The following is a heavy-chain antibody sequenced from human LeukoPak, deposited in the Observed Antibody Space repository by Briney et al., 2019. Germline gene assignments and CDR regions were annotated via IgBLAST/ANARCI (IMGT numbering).Heavy chain of an antibody. CDR2: IYYSGST. Sequence: SETLSLTCSVSGGSISSHYWSWIRQPPGKGLEWTGYIYYSGSTSYNPSLKSRVTISVDTANNQFSLKLSSVTAADTAMYYCSRGGWSLDFWGQGTLVTVSS. D-gene: IGHD6-19*01. CDR1: GGSISSHY. V-gene: IGHV4-59*11. J-gene: IGHJ4*02. CDR3: SRGGWSLDF.